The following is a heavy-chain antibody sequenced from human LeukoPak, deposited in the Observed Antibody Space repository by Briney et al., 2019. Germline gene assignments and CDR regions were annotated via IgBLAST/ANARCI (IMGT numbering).Heavy chain of an antibody. Sequence: GGSLRLSCAASGFTFSSYAMSWVRQAPGKGLEWGSVISGSGDSTYYADSVKGRFTISRDNSKSTLYLQMNSLRAEDTAVYYCAKQSYYYGSGSYYRTPIDSWGQGTLVTVSS. CDR1: GFTFSSYA. J-gene: IGHJ4*02. CDR2: ISGSGDST. D-gene: IGHD3-10*01. CDR3: AKQSYYYGSGSYYRTPIDS. V-gene: IGHV3-23*01.